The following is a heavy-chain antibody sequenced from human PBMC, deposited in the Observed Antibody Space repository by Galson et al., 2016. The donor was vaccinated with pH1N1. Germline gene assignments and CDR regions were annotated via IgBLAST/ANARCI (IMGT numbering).Heavy chain of an antibody. J-gene: IGHJ6*02. D-gene: IGHD5-12*01. V-gene: IGHV3-11*04. Sequence: FTCAGSGCTFSDYYMSWIRQAPGKGLEWVSYISPSGSTIYYADSVKGRFTISRDNAKNSLYLQMNSLRSEDTAVYYCARELSCYPPCFYYYGMDVWGQGTMVTVSS. CDR1: GCTFSDYY. CDR2: ISPSGSTI. CDR3: ARELSCYPPCFYYYGMDV.